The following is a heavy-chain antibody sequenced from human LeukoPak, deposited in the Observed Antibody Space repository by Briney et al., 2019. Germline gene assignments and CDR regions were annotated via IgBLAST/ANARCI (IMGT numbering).Heavy chain of an antibody. CDR3: ARHVEIAVAGPIEY. Sequence: SETLSLTCAVSGGSISSYYWSWIRQPPGKGLEWIGFIYYSGSTNYNPSLESRVTISVDTSKKQFSLKLRSVTAADTAVYYCARHVEIAVAGPIEYWGQGTLVPVSS. J-gene: IGHJ4*02. CDR1: GGSISSYY. CDR2: IYYSGST. V-gene: IGHV4-59*01. D-gene: IGHD6-19*01.